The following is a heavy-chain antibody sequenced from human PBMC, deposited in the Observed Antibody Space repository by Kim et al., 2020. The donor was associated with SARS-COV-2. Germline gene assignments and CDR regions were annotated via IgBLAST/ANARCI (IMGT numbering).Heavy chain of an antibody. J-gene: IGHJ6*02. Sequence: SETLSLTCTVSGVSISNFHWSWIRQPPGKGLEWIGYISYSGTTNYNPSLKSRVTMSADTSKNQFSLKLSSVTAADTAIYYCSRDYFGSGSYYSAAYYNGMDVWGQGTTVTVSS. V-gene: IGHV4-59*01. CDR2: ISYSGTT. CDR3: SRDYFGSGSYYSAAYYNGMDV. D-gene: IGHD3-10*01. CDR1: GVSISNFH.